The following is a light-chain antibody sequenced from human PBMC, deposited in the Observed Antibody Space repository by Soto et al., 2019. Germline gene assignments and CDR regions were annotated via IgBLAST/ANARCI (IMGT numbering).Light chain of an antibody. V-gene: IGKV3-15*01. CDR3: QQYNKWPLT. CDR2: SAS. J-gene: IGKJ4*01. CDR1: ESVSSN. Sequence: EIVMTQSPATLSVSQGERATLSCRASESVSSNLAWYQQKPGQAPRLLIYSASARATDIPARFSGSGSGTEFTLTISSLQSEDFAVYNCQQYNKWPLTFGGGTKVEIK.